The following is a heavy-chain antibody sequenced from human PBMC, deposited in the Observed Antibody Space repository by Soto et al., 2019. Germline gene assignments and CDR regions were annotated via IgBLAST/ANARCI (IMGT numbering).Heavy chain of an antibody. D-gene: IGHD3-3*01. CDR2: IVPLSGTP. CDR3: ARDWRQMSRGGFFDY. V-gene: IGHV1-69*06. CDR1: GGNSNSYS. J-gene: IGHJ4*02. Sequence: QVRLVQSGAEVKKPGSSVKLSCKVSGGNSNSYSIAWVRQAPGQGLQWLGTIVPLSGTPNHAHKFQGRVTITADTSTNKAYLELSSLRYADTAIYYCARDWRQMSRGGFFDYWGQGSLVTISS.